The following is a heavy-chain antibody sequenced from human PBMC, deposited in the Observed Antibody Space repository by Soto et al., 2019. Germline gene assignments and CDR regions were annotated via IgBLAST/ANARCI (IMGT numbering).Heavy chain of an antibody. D-gene: IGHD3-9*01. Sequence: SETLSLTCAVYGGSFSGYYWSWIRQPPGKGLEWIGEINHSGSTNYNPSLKSRVTISVDTSKNQFSLKLSSVTAADTAVYYCARGALRYFDWLLSLWGQGTLVTVSS. J-gene: IGHJ4*02. CDR2: INHSGST. V-gene: IGHV4-34*01. CDR1: GGSFSGYY. CDR3: ARGALRYFDWLLSL.